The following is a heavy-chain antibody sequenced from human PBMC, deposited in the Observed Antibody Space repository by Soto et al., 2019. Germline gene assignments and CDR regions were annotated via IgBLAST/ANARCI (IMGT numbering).Heavy chain of an antibody. CDR3: AHVSWAASGTRYYFDH. D-gene: IGHD6-13*01. Sequence: QITLTESGPTLVKPTQTLTLTCTFSGFSFSTGAVGVGWIRQPPGKALEFLALIYWDDDKRYRPSLKNKITITKETSRNQVVLTMTDLDPEDTATYSCAHVSWAASGTRYYFDHWGQGTLVTVSS. CDR1: GFSFSTGAVG. J-gene: IGHJ4*02. CDR2: IYWDDDK. V-gene: IGHV2-5*02.